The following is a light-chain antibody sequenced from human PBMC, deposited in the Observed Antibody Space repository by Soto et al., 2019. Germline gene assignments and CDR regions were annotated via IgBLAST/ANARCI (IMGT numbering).Light chain of an antibody. V-gene: IGLV1-40*01. CDR3: QSHDSSLNSWV. CDR2: GNT. Sequence: QSVLTQPPSMSGAPGQKVTISCTGSSSNIWAGYDVHWYQLLPGTAPKLLIYGNTNRPSGVPDRFSGSKSGTSASLAITGLRAEDEADYYCQSHDSSLNSWVFGGGTKVTVL. CDR1: SSNIWAGYD. J-gene: IGLJ3*02.